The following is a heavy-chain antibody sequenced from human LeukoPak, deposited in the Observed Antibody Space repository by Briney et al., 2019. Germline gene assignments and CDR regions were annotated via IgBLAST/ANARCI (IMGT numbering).Heavy chain of an antibody. V-gene: IGHV3-23*01. CDR3: ATGRRPYSEQTDF. Sequence: SGGSLILSCAASGFTFNNYPMTWVRQAPGKGLEWVSSISASGATTYYADSVQGRFTISRDNSKNTVSLQMNSLRAEDTAVYYCATGRRPYSEQTDFWGQGTLVTVSS. CDR1: GFTFNNYP. D-gene: IGHD4-11*01. J-gene: IGHJ4*02. CDR2: ISASGATT.